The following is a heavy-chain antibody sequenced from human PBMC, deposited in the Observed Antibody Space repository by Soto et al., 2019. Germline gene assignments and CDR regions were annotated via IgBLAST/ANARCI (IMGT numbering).Heavy chain of an antibody. V-gene: IGHV1-18*01. Sequence: QVQLVQSGAEVKKPGASVKVSCKASGYTFTSYGISWVRQAPGQGLEWMGWISAYNGNTNYAQKFQDRVTMTTDTSTRTAYMELRSLRSDDTAVYYCARAAYEILTGYYRRWGQGTLVTVSS. CDR1: GYTFTSYG. CDR3: ARAAYEILTGYYRR. J-gene: IGHJ4*02. D-gene: IGHD3-9*01. CDR2: ISAYNGNT.